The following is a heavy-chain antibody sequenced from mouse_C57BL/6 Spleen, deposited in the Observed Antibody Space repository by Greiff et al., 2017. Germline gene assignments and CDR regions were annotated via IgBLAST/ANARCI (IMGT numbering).Heavy chain of an antibody. CDR1: GYTFTSYG. D-gene: IGHD1-1*01. J-gene: IGHJ2*01. Sequence: QVQLQQSGAELARPGASVKLSCKASGYTFTSYGISWVKQRPGQGLEWIGEIYPRSGNTYYNEKFKGKATLTADKSSSTAYMELRSLTSEDSAVYFCARDYGSSHYFDYWGQGTTLTVSS. V-gene: IGHV1-81*01. CDR3: ARDYGSSHYFDY. CDR2: IYPRSGNT.